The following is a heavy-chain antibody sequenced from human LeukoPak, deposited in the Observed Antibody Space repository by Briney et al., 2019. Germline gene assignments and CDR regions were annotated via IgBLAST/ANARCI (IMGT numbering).Heavy chain of an antibody. CDR2: INTDGSGT. D-gene: IGHD6-13*01. V-gene: IGHV3-74*01. CDR1: GCTFSRYW. Sequence: PGGSLRLSCAASGCTFSRYWMHWVRQAPGKGLVWVSRINTDGSGTSYADSAKGRFTISRDNAKNTLYLQMNSLRAEDTAVYYCARDGLAAARDYWGQGTLVTVSS. CDR3: ARDGLAAARDY. J-gene: IGHJ4*02.